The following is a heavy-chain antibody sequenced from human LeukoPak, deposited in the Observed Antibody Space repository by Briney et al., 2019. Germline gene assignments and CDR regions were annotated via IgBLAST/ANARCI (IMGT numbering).Heavy chain of an antibody. CDR2: IYYSGST. Sequence: SETLSLTCTVSGGSISSSSYYWGWIRQPPGKGLEWIGSIYYSGSTYYNPSLKSRVTISVDTSKNQFSLKLSSVTAADTAVYYCARPLYYYDSSGYLYWGQGTLVTVSS. CDR3: ARPLYYYDSSGYLY. CDR1: GGSISSSSYY. V-gene: IGHV4-39*01. D-gene: IGHD3-22*01. J-gene: IGHJ4*02.